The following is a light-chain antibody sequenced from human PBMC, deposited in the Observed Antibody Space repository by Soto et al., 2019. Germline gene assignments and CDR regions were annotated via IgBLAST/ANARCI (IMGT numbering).Light chain of an antibody. CDR3: QQRSTWPST. V-gene: IGKV3-11*01. CDR2: DAS. Sequence: EIVWTQSPATLSLSPGERATLSCRASQSVSRYLDWYQQKPGQAPRLLIYDASNRATGIPTRFSGSGSGTDFALTISSLEPEDFAVYYCQQRSTWPSTFGGGTKVEI. CDR1: QSVSRY. J-gene: IGKJ4*01.